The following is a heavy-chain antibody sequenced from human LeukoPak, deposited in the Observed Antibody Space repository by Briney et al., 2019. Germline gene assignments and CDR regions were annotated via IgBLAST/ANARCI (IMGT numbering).Heavy chain of an antibody. J-gene: IGHJ4*02. V-gene: IGHV3-23*01. CDR2: ISGSGGST. CDR3: ARALGKRGVDY. CDR1: GFTFSNYA. D-gene: IGHD3-16*01. Sequence: GGSLRLSCAASGFTFSNYAMRWVRQAPGKGLEWASAISGSGGSTYYADSVKGRFTISRDNSKSTLYLQMDSLRAEDTAVYYCARALGKRGVDYWGQGTLVTVSS.